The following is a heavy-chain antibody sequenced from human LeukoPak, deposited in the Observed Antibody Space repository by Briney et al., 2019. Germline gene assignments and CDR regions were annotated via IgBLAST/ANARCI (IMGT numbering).Heavy chain of an antibody. J-gene: IGHJ6*03. CDR1: GFTFSSFP. D-gene: IGHD2-15*01. V-gene: IGHV3-64*01. CDR2: ISSNGGST. CDR3: ARVGCSGGSCYSEHNYYMDV. Sequence: GGSLRLSCAASGFTFSSFPMHWVRQAPGKGLEYVSAISSNGGSTYYANSVKGRFTISRDNSKNTLYLQMGSLRAEDMAVYYCARVGCSGGSCYSEHNYYMDVWGKGTTVTISS.